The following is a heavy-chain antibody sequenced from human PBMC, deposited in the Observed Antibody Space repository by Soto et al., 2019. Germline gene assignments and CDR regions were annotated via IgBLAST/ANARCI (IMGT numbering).Heavy chain of an antibody. CDR1: GFTVSSYS. CDR3: AREYRFAVVAPGY. J-gene: IGHJ4*02. CDR2: ISNDGSDK. D-gene: IGHD3-22*01. Sequence: QVQLVASGGGVVQPGRSLRLSCAASGFTVSSYSMHWVRQTPGKRLERVEVISNDGSDKYYADSVKSRFTISRDDSKNTLYVQMISLRRADTSVYYCAREYRFAVVAPGYWGEGLLVTVAS. V-gene: IGHV3-30*04.